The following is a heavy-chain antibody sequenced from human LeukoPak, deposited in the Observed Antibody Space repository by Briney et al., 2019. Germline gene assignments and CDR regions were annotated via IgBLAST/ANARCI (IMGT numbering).Heavy chain of an antibody. CDR2: LSYDGSNK. D-gene: IGHD3-22*01. J-gene: IGHJ3*02. CDR3: AKDYDSSGWAAFDI. Sequence: GGSLRLSCAASGFTFNSFGMHWVRQAPAKGLAWVAVLSYDGSNKYFADSVKGRFTISRDNSKNTLYLQMNSLRAEDTAVYYCAKDYDSSGWAAFDIWGQGTMVAVSS. CDR1: GFTFNSFG. V-gene: IGHV3-30*18.